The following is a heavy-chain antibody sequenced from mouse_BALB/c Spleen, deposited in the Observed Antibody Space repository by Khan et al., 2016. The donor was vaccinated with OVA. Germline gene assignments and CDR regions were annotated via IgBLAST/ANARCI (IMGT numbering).Heavy chain of an antibody. CDR1: GYTFTTYW. V-gene: IGHV1-7*01. J-gene: IGHJ2*01. CDR3: TRDRIDY. CDR2: INPTSGYT. Sequence: LQESGAELAKPGASVKMSCKASGYTFTTYWMHWVKQRPGQGLEWIGYINPTSGYTDYNEKFKDRATLSADKSSSTAYMQLSRLTSEDSAVYYCTRDRIDYGGQGTTLTVSS.